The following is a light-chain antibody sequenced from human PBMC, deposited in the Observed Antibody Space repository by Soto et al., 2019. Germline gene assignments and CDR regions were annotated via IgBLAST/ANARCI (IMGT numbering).Light chain of an antibody. CDR3: QVWDSSSDHAV. V-gene: IGLV3-21*04. Sequence: YELTQPPSVSVAPGKTARITCGGNNIGSKSVHWYQQKPGQAPVLVIYYDSDRPSGIPERFSGSNSGNTATLTISRVEAGDEADYYCQVWDSSSDHAVFGGGTQLTVL. CDR2: YDS. CDR1: NIGSKS. J-gene: IGLJ7*01.